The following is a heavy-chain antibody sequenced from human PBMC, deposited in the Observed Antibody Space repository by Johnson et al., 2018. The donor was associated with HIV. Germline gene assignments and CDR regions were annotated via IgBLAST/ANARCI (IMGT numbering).Heavy chain of an antibody. CDR3: TTTEMVRGVSSYAFDI. V-gene: IGHV3-66*01. Sequence: VQLVESGGDLVQPGGSLRLSCAASGFTVSSNYMNWVRQAPGKGLEWVSVIYSGGSTYYADSVKGRCTISRDNSKNTLYLHLNSLRAEDTAVYYCTTTEMVRGVSSYAFDIWGQGTMVTVSS. D-gene: IGHD3-10*01. CDR1: GFTVSSNY. J-gene: IGHJ3*02. CDR2: IYSGGST.